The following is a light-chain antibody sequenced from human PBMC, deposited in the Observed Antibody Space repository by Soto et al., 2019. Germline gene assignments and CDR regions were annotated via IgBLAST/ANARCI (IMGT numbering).Light chain of an antibody. J-gene: IGKJ1*01. CDR3: QQRHWPWT. CDR1: QSVGSW. CDR2: DVS. Sequence: EIVLTQSPATLSLSPGERATLSCRASQSVGSWLAWYQQKPGQPPRLLIYDVSNRATGIPARFSGSGSGTDFTLTISSLDPEDFAVYYCQQRHWPWTFGQGITVEVK. V-gene: IGKV3-11*01.